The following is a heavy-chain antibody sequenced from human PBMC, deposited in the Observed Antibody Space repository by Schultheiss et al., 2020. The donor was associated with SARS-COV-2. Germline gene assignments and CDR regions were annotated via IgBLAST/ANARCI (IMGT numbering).Heavy chain of an antibody. V-gene: IGHV3-53*01. J-gene: IGHJ3*02. CDR3: ARGYSLSPETFDI. D-gene: IGHD6-13*01. CDR1: GFSVSCNY. CDR2: ISGSGGST. Sequence: GGSLRLSCAASGFSVSCNYMSWVRQAPGKGLEWVSVISGSGGSTYYADSVKGRFSISRDNAKNSLYLQMNSLRAEDTAVYYCARGYSLSPETFDIWGQGTMVTVSS.